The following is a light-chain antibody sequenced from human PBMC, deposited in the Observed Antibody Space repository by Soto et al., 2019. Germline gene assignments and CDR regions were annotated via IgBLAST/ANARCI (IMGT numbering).Light chain of an antibody. CDR2: GAS. CDR1: KSVSSN. J-gene: IGKJ2*01. V-gene: IGKV3-15*01. Sequence: EIVMTQSPATLSVSPGERATLSCRASKSVSSNLAWYQQKPGQAPRILIYGASTRATGIPARFSGSGSGTEFTLTISSLQSEDFAVYYCQQDNNWPLYTFGQGTKLEIK. CDR3: QQDNNWPLYT.